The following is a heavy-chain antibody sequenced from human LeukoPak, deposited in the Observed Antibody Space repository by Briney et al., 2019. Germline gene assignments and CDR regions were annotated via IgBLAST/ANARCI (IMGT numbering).Heavy chain of an antibody. V-gene: IGHV3-30*18. J-gene: IGHJ4*02. D-gene: IGHD3-22*01. CDR1: GFTFSSYG. CDR2: ISYDGSNK. Sequence: GGSLRLSCAASGFTFSSYGMHWVRQAPGKGLEWVAVISYDGSNKYYADSVKGRFTISRDNSKNTLYLQMNSLRAEDTAVYYCAKDFTVYYDSSGYSDYFDYWGQGTLVTVSS. CDR3: AKDFTVYYDSSGYSDYFDY.